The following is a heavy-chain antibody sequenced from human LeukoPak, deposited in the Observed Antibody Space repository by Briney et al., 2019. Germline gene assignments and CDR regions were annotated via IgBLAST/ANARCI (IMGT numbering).Heavy chain of an antibody. CDR1: GGSFSGYY. V-gene: IGHV4-34*01. Sequence: SETLSLTCAVYGGSFSGYYWSWIRQPPGKGLEWIGEINHSGSTNYNPSLKSRVTISVDTSKNQFSLKLSSVSAADTAVYYCARRIAAAAPNWFDPWGQGTLVTVSS. J-gene: IGHJ5*02. D-gene: IGHD6-13*01. CDR2: INHSGST. CDR3: ARRIAAAAPNWFDP.